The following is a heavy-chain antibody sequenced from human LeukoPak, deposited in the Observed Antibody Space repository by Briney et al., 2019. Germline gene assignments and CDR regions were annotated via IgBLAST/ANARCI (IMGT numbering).Heavy chain of an antibody. Sequence: GGSLRLSCAASGFTFSSYWMHWVRQAPGEGLVWVSRIKSDGSVTWYADSVKGRFTISRDNAKNMLYLQMNSLRDEDTAVYFCARDHDAVVTTIDHWGQGTLVTVSS. CDR1: GFTFSSYW. J-gene: IGHJ4*02. CDR3: ARDHDAVVTTIDH. V-gene: IGHV3-74*01. D-gene: IGHD4-23*01. CDR2: IKSDGSVT.